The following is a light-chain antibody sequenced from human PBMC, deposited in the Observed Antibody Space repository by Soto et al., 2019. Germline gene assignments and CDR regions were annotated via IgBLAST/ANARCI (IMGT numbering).Light chain of an antibody. V-gene: IGKV3-20*01. CDR3: QQYGTSPIT. CDR2: GAS. J-gene: IGKJ5*01. Sequence: ELVLTQSPGTLSLSPGERATLSCRASQSVTSNYLAWYQQKPGQAPRLLISGASSRATGIPDRFSGSGSGTDFALTITRLDPDDFAVYYCQQYGTSPITFGQGTRLEIK. CDR1: QSVTSNY.